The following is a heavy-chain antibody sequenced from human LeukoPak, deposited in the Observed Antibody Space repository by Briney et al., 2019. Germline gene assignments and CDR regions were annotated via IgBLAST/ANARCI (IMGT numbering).Heavy chain of an antibody. D-gene: IGHD3-22*01. CDR2: INPNSGGT. CDR3: ARAAYDSSGYYPN. V-gene: IGHV1-2*02. J-gene: IGHJ4*02. Sequence: ASVKVSCKASGYTFTGYYMHWVRQAPGQGLEWMGWINPNSGGTNYAQKFQGRVTMTRDTSISTAYMELSRLRSDDTAVYYCARAAYDSSGYYPNWGQGTLVTVSS. CDR1: GYTFTGYY.